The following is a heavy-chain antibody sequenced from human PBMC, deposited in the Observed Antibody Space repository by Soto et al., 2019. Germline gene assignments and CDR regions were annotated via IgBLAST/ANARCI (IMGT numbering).Heavy chain of an antibody. CDR1: GGTFSSYA. Sequence: QVQLVQSGAEVKKPGSSVKVSCKASGGTFSSYAISWGRQAPGQGVEWMGGIIPIFGTANYAQKFQGRVTISADKSTSRVYMELSSLRSEDTSVYYCSREGYCSGGSCYWNDAFDILGQGTMVTVSS. V-gene: IGHV1-69*06. D-gene: IGHD2-15*01. CDR3: SREGYCSGGSCYWNDAFDI. J-gene: IGHJ3*02. CDR2: IIPIFGTA.